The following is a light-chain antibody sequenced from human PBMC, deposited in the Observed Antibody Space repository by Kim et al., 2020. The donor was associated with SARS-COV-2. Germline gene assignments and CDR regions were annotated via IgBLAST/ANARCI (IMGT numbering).Light chain of an antibody. Sequence: DIQMTQSPSSLSASVGDRVTITCRASQGVRNKLGWYQQKPGKAPKRLIYDASNLQSGVPSRFSGSGSATEFTLTISSLQPEDFATYFCLQHNSYPVTFGKGTKREI. V-gene: IGKV1-17*01. J-gene: IGKJ2*01. CDR2: DAS. CDR3: LQHNSYPVT. CDR1: QGVRNK.